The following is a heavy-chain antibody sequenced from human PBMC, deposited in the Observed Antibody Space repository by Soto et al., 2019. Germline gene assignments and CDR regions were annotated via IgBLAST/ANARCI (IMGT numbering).Heavy chain of an antibody. Sequence: PSETLSLTCSVSGGSISSGDYHWGWIRQPPGKGPEWIGSGGTLDNPSLKSRRTVSIDSSKNQSFLELASVTAADTAVYYCATYGVNTGRFDYWGPGILVTVSS. CDR3: ATYGVNTGRFDY. V-gene: IGHV4-39*01. CDR1: GGSISSGDYH. CDR2: SGGT. J-gene: IGHJ4*02. D-gene: IGHD2-8*01.